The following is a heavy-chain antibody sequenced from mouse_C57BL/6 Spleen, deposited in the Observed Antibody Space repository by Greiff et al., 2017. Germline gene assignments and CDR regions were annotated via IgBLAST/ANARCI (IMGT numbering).Heavy chain of an antibody. Sequence: EVKLQQSGPELVKPGASVKISCKASGYTFTDYYMNWVKQSPGKSLEWIGDINPNNGGTSYNQKFKGKATLTVDKSSSTAYMELRSLTSEDSAVYYCARSENWRTLVFDYWGQGTTLTVSS. V-gene: IGHV1-26*01. J-gene: IGHJ2*01. CDR2: INPNNGGT. CDR3: ARSENWRTLVFDY. CDR1: GYTFTDYY.